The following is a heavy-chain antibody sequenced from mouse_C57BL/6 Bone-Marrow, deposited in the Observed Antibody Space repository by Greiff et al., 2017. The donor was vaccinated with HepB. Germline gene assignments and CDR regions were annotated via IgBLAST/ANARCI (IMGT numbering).Heavy chain of an antibody. CDR1: GFTFSSYA. CDR2: ISDGGSYT. CDR3: ARDNYGSSYVWYFDV. D-gene: IGHD1-1*01. V-gene: IGHV5-4*01. J-gene: IGHJ1*03. Sequence: DVQLVESEGGLVKPGGSLKLSCAASGFTFSSYAMSWVRQTPEKRLEWVATISDGGSYTYYPDNVKGRFTISRDNAKNNLYLQMSHLKSEDTAMYYCARDNYGSSYVWYFDVWGTGTTVTVSS.